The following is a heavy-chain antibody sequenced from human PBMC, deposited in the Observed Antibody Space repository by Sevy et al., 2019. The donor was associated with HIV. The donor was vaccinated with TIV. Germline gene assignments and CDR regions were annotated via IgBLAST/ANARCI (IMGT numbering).Heavy chain of an antibody. D-gene: IGHD3-22*01. V-gene: IGHV3-48*03. Sequence: GGFLRLSCAASGFTFSNFEMNWVRQAPGKGLEWVSYITSSGSTIYYADSVQGRFTISRDNAKNSLFLQMNSLRVEDTAVYYCARATYYYDSSGPYYFDYWGQGTLVTVSS. J-gene: IGHJ4*02. CDR3: ARATYYYDSSGPYYFDY. CDR1: GFTFSNFE. CDR2: ITSSGSTI.